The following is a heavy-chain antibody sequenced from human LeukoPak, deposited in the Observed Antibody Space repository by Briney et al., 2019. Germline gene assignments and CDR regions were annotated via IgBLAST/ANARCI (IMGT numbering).Heavy chain of an antibody. CDR1: GFTVSSY. CDR2: IKQDESEK. Sequence: GGSLRLSCAASGFTVSSYMSWVRQAPGKGLEWVANIKQDESEKYYVDSVKGRFTISRDNAKNSLFLQMKSRRAEDTAVYYCARDHYGFSGWVDYWGQGTLVTV. V-gene: IGHV3-7*04. CDR3: ARDHYGFSGWVDY. J-gene: IGHJ4*02. D-gene: IGHD3-10*01.